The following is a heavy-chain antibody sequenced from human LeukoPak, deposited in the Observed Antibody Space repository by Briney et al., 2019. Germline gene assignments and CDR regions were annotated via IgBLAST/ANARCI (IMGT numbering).Heavy chain of an antibody. Sequence: ASVKVSCKASGYTFTGYYMHWVRQAPGQGLEWMGWINPNSGGTNYAQKFQGRVTMTRDTSISAAYMELSRLRSDDTAVYYCARAYTGIVGATFAFDIWGQGTMVTVSS. J-gene: IGHJ3*02. CDR3: ARAYTGIVGATFAFDI. CDR2: INPNSGGT. CDR1: GYTFTGYY. V-gene: IGHV1-2*02. D-gene: IGHD1-26*01.